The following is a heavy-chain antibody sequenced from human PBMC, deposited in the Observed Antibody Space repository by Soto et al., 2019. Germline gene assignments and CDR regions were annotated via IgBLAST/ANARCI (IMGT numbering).Heavy chain of an antibody. V-gene: IGHV3-73*01. CDR1: GFTFSGSA. D-gene: IGHD3-10*01. Sequence: GGSLRLSCAASGFTFSGSAMHWVRQASGKGLEWVGRIRSKANSYATAYAASVKGRFTISRDDSKNTVYLQMNSLKTEDTAVYYCTRLLSGSYTLWFDPWGQGTLVTVSS. CDR3: TRLLSGSYTLWFDP. CDR2: IRSKANSYAT. J-gene: IGHJ5*02.